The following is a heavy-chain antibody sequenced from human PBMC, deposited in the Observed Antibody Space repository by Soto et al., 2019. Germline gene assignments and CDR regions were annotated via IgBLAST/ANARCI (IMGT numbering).Heavy chain of an antibody. CDR3: AGDPNDGSAYYPPHSCGMAV. Sequence: ASVKVSCKASGYTFTSYGIHWVRQAPGQRLEWTGWINAGNGNTEYAENWQGRVTSTRDSPARTAYVALSSLRSEDTAVYYCAGDPNDGSAYYPPHSCGMAVWGQGTTVPVSS. J-gene: IGHJ6*02. D-gene: IGHD3-22*01. V-gene: IGHV1-3*01. CDR1: GYTFTSYG. CDR2: INAGNGNT.